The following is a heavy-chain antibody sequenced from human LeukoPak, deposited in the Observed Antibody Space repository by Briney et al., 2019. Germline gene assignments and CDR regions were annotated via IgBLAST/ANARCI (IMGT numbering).Heavy chain of an antibody. D-gene: IGHD3-3*01. V-gene: IGHV4-4*02. CDR3: TREGGFYRPLDY. CDR1: GGSVINTNW. Sequence: SGTLSLTCGVSGGSVINTNWWTWVRQPPGKGLEWIGEVHLDGRTNYNPSLESRLTMSVDVSENQVSLKLTSVTAADTAVYYCTREGGFYRPLDYSGQGTLVTVSS. CDR2: VHLDGRT. J-gene: IGHJ4*02.